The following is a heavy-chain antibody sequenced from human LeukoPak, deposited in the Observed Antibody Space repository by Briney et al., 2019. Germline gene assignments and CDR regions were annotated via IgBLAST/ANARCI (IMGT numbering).Heavy chain of an antibody. V-gene: IGHV4-39*01. CDR1: GGFISSGSYY. CDR3: ARRSTKAWYYYYYMDV. J-gene: IGHJ6*03. Sequence: SETLSLTCTVSGGFISSGSYYWGWIRQPPGKGLEWIGSIYYSGSTYYNPSLKSRVTISVDTSKNQFSLKLSSVTAADTAVYYCARRSTKAWYYYYYMDVWGKGTTVTISS. CDR2: IYYSGST.